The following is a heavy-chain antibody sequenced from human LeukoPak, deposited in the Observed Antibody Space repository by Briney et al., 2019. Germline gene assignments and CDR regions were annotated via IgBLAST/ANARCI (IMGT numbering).Heavy chain of an antibody. D-gene: IGHD5-24*01. CDR3: ASITRDGYNLDFDY. CDR2: IYYSGST. V-gene: IGHV4-39*07. Sequence: SETLFLTCTVSGGSISSSSYYWGWIRQPPGKGLEWIGSIYYSGSTYYNPSLKSRVTISVDTSKNQFSLKLSSVTAADTAVYYCASITRDGYNLDFDYWGQGTLVTVSS. CDR1: GGSISSSSYY. J-gene: IGHJ4*02.